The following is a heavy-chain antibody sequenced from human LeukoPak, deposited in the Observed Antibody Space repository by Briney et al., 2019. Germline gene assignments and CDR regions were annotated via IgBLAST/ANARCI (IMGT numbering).Heavy chain of an antibody. D-gene: IGHD3-10*01. V-gene: IGHV1-18*01. CDR2: IYGYNGNT. J-gene: IGHJ4*02. CDR3: ARDKRRFGGLLAPFKDY. CDR1: GYTLTGYG. Sequence: ASVKDSRMASGYTLTGYGLSWVRQALGQGVGRVGRIYGYNGNTNYAQKLQGRVTMTTDTSTSKAYMELRSLRSGDTAVYYCARDKRRFGGLLAPFKDYWGQGTLATVSS.